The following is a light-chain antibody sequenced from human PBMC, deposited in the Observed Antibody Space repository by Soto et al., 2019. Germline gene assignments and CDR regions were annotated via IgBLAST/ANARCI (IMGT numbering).Light chain of an antibody. CDR3: CSYAGGSTYV. V-gene: IGLV2-23*02. CDR2: EVI. Sequence: QTVVTQPASVSGSPGQSITISCTGTSSDVGSYNLVSWYQQHPGKAPKVMIYEVIKRPSGVPNRFSGSKSGYTASLTISGLQAEDEADYHCCSYAGGSTYVFGTGTKVTVL. CDR1: SSDVGSYNL. J-gene: IGLJ1*01.